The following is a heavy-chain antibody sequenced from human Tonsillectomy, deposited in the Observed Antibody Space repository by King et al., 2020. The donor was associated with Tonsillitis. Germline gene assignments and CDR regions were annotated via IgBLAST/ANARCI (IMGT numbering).Heavy chain of an antibody. D-gene: IGHD1-1*01. CDR2: IYYSGST. Sequence: QLQESGPGLVKHSETLSLTCTVSGGSISSSSYYWGWIRQPPGKGLEWIGSIYYSGSTYYNPSLKSRVTISVDTSKNQFSLKLSSVTAADTAVYYCARPGGINELEPLVDYYYGMDVWGHVTTFTVSS. CDR3: ARPGGINELEPLVDYYYGMDV. V-gene: IGHV4-39*01. J-gene: IGHJ6*02. CDR1: GGSISSSSYY.